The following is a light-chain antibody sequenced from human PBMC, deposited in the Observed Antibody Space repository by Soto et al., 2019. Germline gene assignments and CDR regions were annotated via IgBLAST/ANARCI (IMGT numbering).Light chain of an antibody. CDR2: AAS. V-gene: IGKV1-27*01. Sequence: IQLTQSPSCLSASVGDRVTITCRASQGIINYLAWYQQQPGKAPNLLIYAASTLQSGVTSRFSGSGSGTDFTLTISGLQPEDVATYYCQKYNSAPLSFGGGTKVDIK. CDR1: QGIINY. CDR3: QKYNSAPLS. J-gene: IGKJ4*01.